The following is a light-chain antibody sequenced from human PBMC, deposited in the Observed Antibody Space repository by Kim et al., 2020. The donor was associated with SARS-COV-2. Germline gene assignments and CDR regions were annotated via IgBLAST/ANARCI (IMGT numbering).Light chain of an antibody. Sequence: EIVMTQSPATLSVSPGDRATLSCRASQSVSSNLAWYQQKPGQAPRLLIYGASTRATGIPARFSGSGSGTEFTLTISSLQSEDFAVYCCQQYNHWPQTFGQGTKVDIK. J-gene: IGKJ1*01. CDR3: QQYNHWPQT. V-gene: IGKV3-15*01. CDR1: QSVSSN. CDR2: GAS.